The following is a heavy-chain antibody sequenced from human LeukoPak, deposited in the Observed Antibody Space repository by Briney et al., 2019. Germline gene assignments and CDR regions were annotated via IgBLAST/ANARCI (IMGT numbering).Heavy chain of an antibody. Sequence: AGGILRLSCAASGFGFSAYGMHWVRQAPRKGLEWVAVIWSDGSSTYYADSVKGRFTISRDNSNNTLYLQMTSLGAEDTAVYYCARRRYSVYDFDYWGQGTLVTVSS. CDR1: GFGFSAYG. CDR2: IWSDGSST. J-gene: IGHJ4*02. D-gene: IGHD5/OR15-5a*01. V-gene: IGHV3-33*01. CDR3: ARRRYSVYDFDY.